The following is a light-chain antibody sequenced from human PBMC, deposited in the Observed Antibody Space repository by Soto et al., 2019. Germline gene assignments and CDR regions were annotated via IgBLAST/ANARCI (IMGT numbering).Light chain of an antibody. V-gene: IGLV1-40*01. Sequence: QSVLTQPPSVSGAPGQRVTISCTGSSSNIGAGYEVHWYQQLPGTAPKLLIYGNILIYGNSNRPSGVPDRFSGSKSGTSASLAITGLQAEDEADYYCQSYDSSLSGVVFGGGTKLTVL. CDR1: SSNIGAGYE. CDR3: QSYDSSLSGVV. J-gene: IGLJ2*01. CDR2: GNS.